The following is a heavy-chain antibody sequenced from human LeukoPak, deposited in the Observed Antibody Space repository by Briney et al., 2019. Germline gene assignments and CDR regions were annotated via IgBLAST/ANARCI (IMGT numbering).Heavy chain of an antibody. Sequence: PGGSLRLSCAASGFTLSTHWMHWVRQAPGKGLEWVSSISSSSSYIYYADSVKGRFTISRDNAKNSLYLQMNSLRAEDTAVYYCARDQRFDPWGQGTLVTVSS. V-gene: IGHV3-21*01. CDR1: GFTLSTHW. CDR2: ISSSSSYI. J-gene: IGHJ5*02. CDR3: ARDQRFDP.